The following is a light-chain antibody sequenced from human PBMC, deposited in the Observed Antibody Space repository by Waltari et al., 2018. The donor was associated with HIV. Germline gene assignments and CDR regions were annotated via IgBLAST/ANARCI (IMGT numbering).Light chain of an antibody. CDR3: QQYSDWPPFT. V-gene: IGKV3-15*01. Sequence: EIVMTQSPATLSVSPGERATLSCRASQSVRSGLAGYQQKPGQPPRLLIYAASTRATGIPARFSGSGSGTEFTLTISSLQSEDFAVYYCQQYSDWPPFTFGGGTKVEIK. J-gene: IGKJ4*01. CDR2: AAS. CDR1: QSVRSG.